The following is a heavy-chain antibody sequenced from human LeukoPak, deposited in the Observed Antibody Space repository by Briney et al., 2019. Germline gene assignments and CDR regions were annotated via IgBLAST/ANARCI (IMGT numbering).Heavy chain of an antibody. J-gene: IGHJ4*02. V-gene: IGHV3-30*02. CDR3: AKGSRAVVVPKYDY. CDR1: GFTFSSYG. D-gene: IGHD2-2*01. CDR2: IRYDGSNK. Sequence: GGSLRLSCAASGFTFSSYGMHWVRQAPGKGLEWVSFIRYDGSNKYYADSVKGRFTISRDNSKNTLYLQMNSLRAEDTAVYYCAKGSRAVVVPKYDYWGQGTLVTVSS.